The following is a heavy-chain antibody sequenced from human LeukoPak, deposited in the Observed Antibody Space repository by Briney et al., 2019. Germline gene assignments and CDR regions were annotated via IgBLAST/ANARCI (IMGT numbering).Heavy chain of an antibody. CDR1: GFTFSSYS. CDR2: ISSSGSTI. V-gene: IGHV3-48*04. Sequence: PGGSLRLSCAASGFTFSSYSMNWVRQAPGKGLEWVSYISSSGSTIYYADSVKGRFTISRDNAKNSLYLQMNSLRAEDTAVYYCARDDSSGYYYGTGLMAFDIWGQGTMVTVSS. CDR3: ARDDSSGYYYGTGLMAFDI. J-gene: IGHJ3*02. D-gene: IGHD3-22*01.